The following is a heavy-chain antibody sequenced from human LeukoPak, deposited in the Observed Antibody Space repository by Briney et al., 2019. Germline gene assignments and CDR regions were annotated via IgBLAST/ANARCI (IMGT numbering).Heavy chain of an antibody. CDR2: ISWNINNI. Sequence: GGSLRLSCAASGFSFDDYAIHWVRQAPGKSLEWVSGISWNINNIDYADSVKGRFTISRDNAQNSLYLQMNSLREEDTALYYCARRGEQLVFDYWGQGTLVTVSS. V-gene: IGHV3-9*01. J-gene: IGHJ4*02. CDR3: ARRGEQLVFDY. CDR1: GFSFDDYA. D-gene: IGHD1-26*01.